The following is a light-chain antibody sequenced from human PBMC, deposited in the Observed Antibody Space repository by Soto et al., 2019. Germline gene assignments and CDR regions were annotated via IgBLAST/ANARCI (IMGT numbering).Light chain of an antibody. J-gene: IGLJ2*01. CDR2: GNN. V-gene: IGLV1-40*01. CDR1: SSNIGARFD. Sequence: QSVLTQPPSVSGAPGQRVSISCTGSSSNIGARFDVHWYQQLPGTAPKLLISGNNSRPSGVPARFSGSKSGTSASLVITGLQAEDEADYYCQSYDTSLSGWVIFGGGTKLTVL. CDR3: QSYDTSLSGWVI.